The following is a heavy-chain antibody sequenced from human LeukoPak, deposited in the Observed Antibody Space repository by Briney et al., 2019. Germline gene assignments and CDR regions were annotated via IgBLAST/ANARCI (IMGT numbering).Heavy chain of an antibody. J-gene: IGHJ4*02. CDR3: ANGELEAFDY. D-gene: IGHD1-1*01. CDR2: ISGSGGST. V-gene: IGHV3-23*01. CDR1: RFSPSTYA. Sequence: RGSLRLSCAPSRFSPSTYAMSWVRPAPQRGLGWVSPISGSGGSTYYADSVKGRFTISRDTSKNTLYLQRNSLRAEDTAVYYCANGELEAFDYWGQGTLVTVSS.